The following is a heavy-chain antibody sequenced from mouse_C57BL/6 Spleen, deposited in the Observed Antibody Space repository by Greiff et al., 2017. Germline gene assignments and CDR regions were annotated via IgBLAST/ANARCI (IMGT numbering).Heavy chain of an antibody. CDR1: GSTFTGYW. CDR2: ILPGSGST. J-gene: IGHJ4*01. V-gene: IGHV1-9*01. D-gene: IGHD2-1*01. CDR3: ARDYGNFLYAMDY. Sequence: LVESGAELMKPGASVKLSCKATGSTFTGYWIEWVKQRPGHGLEWIGEILPGSGSTNYIEKFKGKATFTADTSSNTAFMQLSSLTTEDSDIYYCARDYGNFLYAMDYWGQGTSVTVSS.